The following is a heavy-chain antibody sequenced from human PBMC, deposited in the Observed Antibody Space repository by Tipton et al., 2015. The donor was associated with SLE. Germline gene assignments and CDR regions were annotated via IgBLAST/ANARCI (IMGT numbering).Heavy chain of an antibody. Sequence: TLSLTCAVSGYSISSGYYWGWIRQPPGKGPEWIGSIHYSGSTYYNPSLKSRVTISVDTSKNQFSLKLSSVTAADTAVYYCASPAVAGFDYWGQGTLVTVSS. D-gene: IGHD6-19*01. V-gene: IGHV4-38-2*01. CDR3: ASPAVAGFDY. J-gene: IGHJ4*02. CDR2: IHYSGST. CDR1: GYSISSGYY.